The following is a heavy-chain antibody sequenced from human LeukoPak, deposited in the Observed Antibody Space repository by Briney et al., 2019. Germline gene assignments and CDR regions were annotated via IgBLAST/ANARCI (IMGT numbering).Heavy chain of an antibody. CDR2: IFYSGST. CDR3: ARGPITIFGVVPPHFFDY. CDR1: GDSISSGDYY. D-gene: IGHD3-3*01. J-gene: IGHJ4*02. Sequence: SQTLSLTCTVSGDSISSGDYYWSWIRQHLGKGLEWIGYIFYSGSTYFNPSLKSRVTISVVTSKNQFSLKLSSVTAADTAVYYCARGPITIFGVVPPHFFDYWGQGTLVTVSS. V-gene: IGHV4-31*03.